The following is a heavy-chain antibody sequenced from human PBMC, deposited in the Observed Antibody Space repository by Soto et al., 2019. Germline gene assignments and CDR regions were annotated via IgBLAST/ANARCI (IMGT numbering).Heavy chain of an antibody. D-gene: IGHD6-6*01. Sequence: QVQLVQSGAEVKKPGSSVKVSCKASGGTFSSYTISWVRQAPGQGLEWMGRIIPILGIANYAQKFQGRVTITADKSTSTAYMELSSLRSEDTGVYYCARRPEGRTFDYWGQGTLVTVSS. CDR3: ARRPEGRTFDY. CDR2: IIPILGIA. J-gene: IGHJ4*02. V-gene: IGHV1-69*02. CDR1: GGTFSSYT.